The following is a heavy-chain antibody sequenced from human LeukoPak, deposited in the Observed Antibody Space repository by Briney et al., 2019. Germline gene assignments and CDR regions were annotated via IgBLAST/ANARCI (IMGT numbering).Heavy chain of an antibody. CDR3: TRDQTPYY. CDR1: GFTFGDYA. CDR2: IASETYGGTA. J-gene: IGHJ4*02. V-gene: IGHV3-49*04. Sequence: GGSLRLSCTASGFTFGDYAMTWVRQAPGKGLEWVGFIASETYGGTAEYAASVKGRFAISRDDSKSIAYLQMNSLKTEDTAVYYCTRDQTPYYWGQGTLVTVSS.